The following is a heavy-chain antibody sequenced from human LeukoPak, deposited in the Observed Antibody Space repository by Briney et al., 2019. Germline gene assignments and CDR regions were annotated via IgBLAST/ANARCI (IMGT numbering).Heavy chain of an antibody. CDR3: ARWLIDTASDY. CDR2: IYPGDSNT. Sequence: GESLKISCKGSGYSFTTYWIAWVRQMPGKGLEWMGIIYPGDSNTRYSPSFQGQVTTSADKSISTAYLQWTSLKASDTAMYYCARWLIDTASDYWGQGTLVTVSS. J-gene: IGHJ4*02. D-gene: IGHD5-18*01. CDR1: GYSFTTYW. V-gene: IGHV5-51*01.